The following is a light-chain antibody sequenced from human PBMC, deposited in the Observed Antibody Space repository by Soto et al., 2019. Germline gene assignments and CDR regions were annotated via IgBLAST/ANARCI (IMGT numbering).Light chain of an antibody. CDR1: QSISSN. J-gene: IGKJ3*01. Sequence: EIVMTQSPATLSVSPGERATLSCRASQSISSNLAWYQQKPGQAPRLLIYGASTRATGIPARFSGSGSGTDFHLTISSLQSEDFAVYYCQQYNNWPPDTFGPGTKVDIK. CDR3: QQYNNWPPDT. CDR2: GAS. V-gene: IGKV3-15*01.